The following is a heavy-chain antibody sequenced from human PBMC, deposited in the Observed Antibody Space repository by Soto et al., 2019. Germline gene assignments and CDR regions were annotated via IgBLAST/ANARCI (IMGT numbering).Heavy chain of an antibody. J-gene: IGHJ4*02. CDR3: ARSSGYVPGGY. CDR1: GGSISSGYY. D-gene: IGHD5-12*01. Sequence: PSETLSLTCNVSGGSISSGYYWGWIRQPPGKGLEWIGIIHHSGSTYYNPSLRSRITISVDTSKNQFSLKMPSVTAADTAVYYCARSSGYVPGGYWGQGILVTVSS. CDR2: IHHSGST. V-gene: IGHV4-38-2*02.